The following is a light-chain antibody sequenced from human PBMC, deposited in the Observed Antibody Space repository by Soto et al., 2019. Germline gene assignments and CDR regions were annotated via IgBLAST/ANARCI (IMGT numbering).Light chain of an antibody. V-gene: IGKV3-11*01. CDR1: ESVSSY. CDR3: QQRSNWPKT. CDR2: DAS. Sequence: EIVLTQSPATLSVSPRERATLSCRASESVSSYLAWYQQKPGQAPRLLIYDASNRATGIPARFSGSGSGTDFTLTISSLEPEDFAVYYCQQRSNWPKTFGQGTKGDI. J-gene: IGKJ1*01.